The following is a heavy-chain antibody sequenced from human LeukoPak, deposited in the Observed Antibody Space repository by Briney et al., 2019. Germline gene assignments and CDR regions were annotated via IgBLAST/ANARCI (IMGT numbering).Heavy chain of an antibody. J-gene: IGHJ5*02. Sequence: ASVKVSCKASGYTFTSYGISWVRQAPGQGLEWMGWISAYNGNTNYAQKLQGRVTMTTDTSTSTAYMELRSLRSDDTAVYYCAREDIVVVPAAIRAGWFDPWGQGTLVTVSS. V-gene: IGHV1-18*01. CDR1: GYTFTSYG. CDR2: ISAYNGNT. D-gene: IGHD2-2*02. CDR3: AREDIVVVPAAIRAGWFDP.